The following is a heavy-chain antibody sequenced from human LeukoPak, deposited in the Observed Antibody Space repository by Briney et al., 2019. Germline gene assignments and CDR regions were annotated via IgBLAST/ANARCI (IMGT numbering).Heavy chain of an antibody. CDR3: ARVFVSGVFDY. J-gene: IGHJ4*02. Sequence: SETLSLTCTVSGGSITSYYWSWIRQPPGKGLEWIGYIYYSGSTNYNPSLKSRVTISVDTSKNQFSLKLSSVTAADTAVYYCARVFVSGVFDYWGQGTLVTVSS. CDR2: IYYSGST. D-gene: IGHD1-26*01. CDR1: GGSITSYY. V-gene: IGHV4-59*01.